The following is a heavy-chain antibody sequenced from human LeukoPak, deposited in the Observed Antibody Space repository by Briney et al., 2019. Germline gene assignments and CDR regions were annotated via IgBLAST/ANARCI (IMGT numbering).Heavy chain of an antibody. CDR2: INPNSGGT. D-gene: IGHD2-2*01. J-gene: IGHJ4*02. V-gene: IGHV1-2*02. Sequence: ASVKVSCKASGYTFTGYYMHWVRQAPGQGLEWMGWINPNSGGTNYAQKFQGRVAMTRDTSISTAYMELSRLRSDDTAVYYCARGNIVVVPAAIGSSTESDWGQGTLVTFSS. CDR3: ARGNIVVVPAAIGSSTESD. CDR1: GYTFTGYY.